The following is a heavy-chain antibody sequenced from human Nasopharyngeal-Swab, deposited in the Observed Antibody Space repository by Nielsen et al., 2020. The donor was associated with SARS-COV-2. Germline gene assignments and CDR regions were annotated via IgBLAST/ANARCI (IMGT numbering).Heavy chain of an antibody. Sequence: ASVKVSCKASGYTFTSYDINWVRQATGQGLEWMGWISAYNGNTNYAQKLQGRVTMTTDTSTSTAYMELRSLRSDDTAVYYCARDLEQTYYDYVWGSYRPFDYWGQGTLVTVSS. CDR3: ARDLEQTYYDYVWGSYRPFDY. D-gene: IGHD3-16*02. CDR1: GYTFTSYD. CDR2: ISAYNGNT. J-gene: IGHJ4*02. V-gene: IGHV1-18*01.